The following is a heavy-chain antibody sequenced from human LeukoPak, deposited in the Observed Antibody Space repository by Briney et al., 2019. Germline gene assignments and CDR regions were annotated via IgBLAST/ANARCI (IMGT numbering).Heavy chain of an antibody. V-gene: IGHV1-2*02. D-gene: IGHD3-22*01. CDR1: GGTFSSYA. Sequence: GASVKVSCKASGGTFSSYAISWVRQAPGQGLEWMGWINPNSGGTNYAQKFRGRVTMTRDTSISTAYMELSRLRSDDTAVYYCARADSSGSDYWGQGTLVTVSS. J-gene: IGHJ4*02. CDR2: INPNSGGT. CDR3: ARADSSGSDY.